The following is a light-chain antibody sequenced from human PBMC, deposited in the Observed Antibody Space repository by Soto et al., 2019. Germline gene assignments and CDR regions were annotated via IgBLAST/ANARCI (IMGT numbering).Light chain of an antibody. J-gene: IGKJ3*01. V-gene: IGKV1-27*01. CDR3: QKYSSVPV. Sequence: DLQMTQSPSSVSASVGDRVTITCRASQGIRNFVAWYQQKPGKAPKLLIYAASTLQSGVPSRFSGSGSGTDFTLTINSLQPEDVATYSCQKYSSVPVFGPGTKVEIK. CDR1: QGIRNF. CDR2: AAS.